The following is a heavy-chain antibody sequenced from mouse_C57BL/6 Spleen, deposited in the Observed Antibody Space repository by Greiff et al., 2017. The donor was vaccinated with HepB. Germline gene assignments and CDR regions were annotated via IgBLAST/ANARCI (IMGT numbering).Heavy chain of an antibody. J-gene: IGHJ1*03. V-gene: IGHV6-3*01. CDR1: GFTFSNYW. D-gene: IGHD2-5*01. Sequence: DVQLQESGGGLVQPGGSMKLSCVASGFTFSNYWMNWVRQSPEKGLEWVAQIRLKSDNYATHYAESVKGRFTISRDDSKSSVYLQMNNLRAEDTGIYYCTAYYSNYEGYFDVWGTGTTVTVSS. CDR3: TAYYSNYEGYFDV. CDR2: IRLKSDNYAT.